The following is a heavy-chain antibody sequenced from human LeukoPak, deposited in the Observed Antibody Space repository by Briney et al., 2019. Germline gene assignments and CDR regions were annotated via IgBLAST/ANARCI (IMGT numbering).Heavy chain of an antibody. J-gene: IGHJ4*02. Sequence: PSGTLSLTCAVSGGSISSSNWWSWVRPPPGKGLEWIGEIYHSGSTNYNPSLKSRVTISVDKSKNQFSLKLSSVTAADTAVYYCARDPVQGSGRLGFDYWGQGTLVTVSS. V-gene: IGHV4-4*02. CDR1: GGSISSSNW. CDR2: IYHSGST. CDR3: ARDPVQGSGRLGFDY. D-gene: IGHD3-10*01.